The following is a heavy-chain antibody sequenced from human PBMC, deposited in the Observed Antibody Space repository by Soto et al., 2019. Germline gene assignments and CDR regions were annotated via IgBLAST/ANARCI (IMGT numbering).Heavy chain of an antibody. CDR2: INPNSGGT. V-gene: IGHV1-2*04. D-gene: IGHD3-10*01. Sequence: XSVKVSCKASGYTFTGYYMHWVRQAPVQGLEWMGWINPNSGGTNYAQKFQGWVTMTRDTSISTAYMELSRLRSDDTAVYYCARGWGLLWFGELLYSRAYYYGMDVWGQGTTVTVSS. CDR3: ARGWGLLWFGELLYSRAYYYGMDV. J-gene: IGHJ6*02. CDR1: GYTFTGYY.